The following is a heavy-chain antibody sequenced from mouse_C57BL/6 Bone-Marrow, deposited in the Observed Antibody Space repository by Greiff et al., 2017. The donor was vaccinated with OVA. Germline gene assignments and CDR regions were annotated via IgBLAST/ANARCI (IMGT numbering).Heavy chain of an antibody. D-gene: IGHD2-4*01. CDR3: ARRGDYEYYFDY. CDR1: GFTFSDYY. J-gene: IGHJ2*01. CDR2: ISNGGGST. V-gene: IGHV5-12*01. Sequence: VESGGGLVQPGGSLKLSCAASGFTFSDYYMYWVRQTPEKRLEWVAYISNGGGSTYYPDTVKGRFTISRDNAKNTLYLQMSRLKSEDTAMYYCARRGDYEYYFDYWGQGTTLTVSS.